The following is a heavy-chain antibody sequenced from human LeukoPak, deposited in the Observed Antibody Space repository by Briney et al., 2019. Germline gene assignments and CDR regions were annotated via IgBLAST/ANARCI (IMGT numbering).Heavy chain of an antibody. CDR3: ARGGNLEN. CDR1: GFTLNRYW. V-gene: IGHV3-7*01. Sequence: GGSLRLSCAASGFTLNRYWMSWVRQAPGKGLEWVANINEDGGERHYVDSVKVRFTISRDNAKNSLYLQMNSLRAEDTAVYYCARGGNLENWGGGALVTVSS. D-gene: IGHD1-14*01. J-gene: IGHJ4*02. CDR2: INEDGGER.